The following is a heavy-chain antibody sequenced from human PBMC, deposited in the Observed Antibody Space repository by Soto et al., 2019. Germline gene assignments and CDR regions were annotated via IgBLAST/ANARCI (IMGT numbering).Heavy chain of an antibody. CDR2: INHSGST. V-gene: IGHV4-34*01. D-gene: IGHD2-2*01. CDR1: GGSFSGYY. Sequence: KQSQTLSLTCAVYGGSFSGYYWSWIRQPPGKGLEWIGEINHSGSTNYNPSLKSRVTISVDTSKNQFSLKLSSVTAADTAVYYCARGYCSSTSCYRVVGVIAGGSNWFDPWGQGTLVTVSS. CDR3: ARGYCSSTSCYRVVGVIAGGSNWFDP. J-gene: IGHJ5*02.